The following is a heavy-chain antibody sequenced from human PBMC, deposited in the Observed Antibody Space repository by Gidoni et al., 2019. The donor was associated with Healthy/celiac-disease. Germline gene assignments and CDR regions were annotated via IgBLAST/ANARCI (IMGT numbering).Heavy chain of an antibody. Sequence: QLQLQESGPGLVKPSETLSLTCTVSGGSISSSSYYWGWIRQPPGKGLEWIGSIYYSGSTYYNPSLKSRVTISVDTSKNQFSLKLSSVTAADTTVYYCARPPYYYDSSGYYYKDWYFDLWGRGTLVTVSS. V-gene: IGHV4-39*01. J-gene: IGHJ2*01. D-gene: IGHD3-22*01. CDR1: GGSISSSSYY. CDR2: IYYSGST. CDR3: ARPPYYYDSSGYYYKDWYFDL.